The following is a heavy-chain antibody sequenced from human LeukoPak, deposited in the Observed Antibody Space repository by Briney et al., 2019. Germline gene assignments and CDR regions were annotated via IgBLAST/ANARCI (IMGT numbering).Heavy chain of an antibody. J-gene: IGHJ4*02. CDR1: GFTFSSYA. Sequence: GRSLRLSCAASGFTFSSYAMHWVRQAPGKGLEWVAAISYDGSNKYYADSVKGRFTISRDNSKNTLYLQMNSLRAEDTAVYYCARTLWFGESTRTDFDYWGQGTLVTVSS. D-gene: IGHD3-10*01. CDR3: ARTLWFGESTRTDFDY. V-gene: IGHV3-30-3*01. CDR2: ISYDGSNK.